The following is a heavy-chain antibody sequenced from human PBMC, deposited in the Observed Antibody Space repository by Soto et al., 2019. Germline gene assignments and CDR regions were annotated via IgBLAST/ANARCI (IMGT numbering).Heavy chain of an antibody. CDR3: ARDRDSSGWFYNYYYYGMEV. CDR1: GYTFSSYG. J-gene: IGHJ6*02. D-gene: IGHD6-19*01. V-gene: IGHV1-18*01. Sequence: ASVKVSCKASGYTFSSYGISCVRQAPGQGLEWMGWISGYNGNTNFAQNLQGRVTMATDTPTSTAFMELRSLRSDDTAVYYCARDRDSSGWFYNYYYYGMEVWGQGTTVTVSS. CDR2: ISGYNGNT.